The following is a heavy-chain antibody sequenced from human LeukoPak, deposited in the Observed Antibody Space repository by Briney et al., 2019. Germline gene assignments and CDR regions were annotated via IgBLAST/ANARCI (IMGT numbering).Heavy chain of an antibody. CDR3: AFESGYDAFDY. Sequence: GGPLRLSCAASGFIFSSYDMYWVRQAPGKGLEWVAFIWYDGSNKYYADSVKGRFTISRDNSKNTLYLQMNSLRGEDTAVYYCAFESGYDAFDYWGQGTLVTVSS. CDR1: GFIFSSYD. D-gene: IGHD5-12*01. V-gene: IGHV3-30*02. CDR2: IWYDGSNK. J-gene: IGHJ4*02.